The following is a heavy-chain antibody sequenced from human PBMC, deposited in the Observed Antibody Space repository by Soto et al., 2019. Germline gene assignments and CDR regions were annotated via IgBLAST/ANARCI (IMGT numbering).Heavy chain of an antibody. CDR2: TYYRSKWYN. V-gene: IGHV6-1*01. D-gene: IGHD6-6*01. CDR3: ARAGTYSSSAIDY. CDR1: GDSVSSNSAA. J-gene: IGHJ4*02. Sequence: SQTLSLTCAISGDSVSSNSAAWNWIRQSPSRGLEWLGRTYYRSKWYNEYAVSVKSRITINSDTSKNQFSLQLNSVTPEDTAVYYCARAGTYSSSAIDYWGQGTLVTVSS.